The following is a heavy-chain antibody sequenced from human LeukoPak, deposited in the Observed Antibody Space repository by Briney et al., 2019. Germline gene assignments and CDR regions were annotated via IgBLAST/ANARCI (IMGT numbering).Heavy chain of an antibody. V-gene: IGHV4-59*01. CDR1: GGSFSGYY. CDR3: ARTDFWSGMNY. J-gene: IGHJ4*02. D-gene: IGHD3-3*01. CDR2: IYYSGST. Sequence: PSETLSLTCAVYGGSFSGYYWSWIRQPPGKGLEWIGYIYYSGSTNYNPSLKSRVTISVDTSKNQFSLKLSSVTAADTAVYYCARTDFWSGMNYWGQGTLVTVSS.